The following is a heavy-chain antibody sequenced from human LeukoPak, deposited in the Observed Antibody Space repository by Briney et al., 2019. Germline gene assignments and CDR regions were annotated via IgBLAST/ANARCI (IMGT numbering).Heavy chain of an antibody. CDR2: IKSKADGATT. Sequence: KPGGSLRLSCAASGFTFSNAWMSWVRQAPGKGLEWVGRIKSKADGATTDYAAPVKGRFSISRDDSKNTLYLQMNSLKSEDTAVYYCTTAPAYVDYWGRGTLVTVSS. CDR3: TTAPAYVDY. V-gene: IGHV3-15*01. CDR1: GFTFSNAW. J-gene: IGHJ4*02.